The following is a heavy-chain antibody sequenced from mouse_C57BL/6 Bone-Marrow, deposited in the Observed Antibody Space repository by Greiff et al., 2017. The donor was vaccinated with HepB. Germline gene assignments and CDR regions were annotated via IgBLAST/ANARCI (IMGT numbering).Heavy chain of an antibody. Sequence: QVQLKQPGAELVKPGASVKLSCKASGYTFTSYWMHWVKQRPGQGLEWIGMIHPNSGSTNYNEKFKSKATLTVDKSSSTAYMQLSSLTSEDSAVYYCAILRYSYWYFDVWGTGTTVTVSS. CDR3: AILRYSYWYFDV. D-gene: IGHD1-1*01. V-gene: IGHV1-64*01. CDR2: IHPNSGST. CDR1: GYTFTSYW. J-gene: IGHJ1*03.